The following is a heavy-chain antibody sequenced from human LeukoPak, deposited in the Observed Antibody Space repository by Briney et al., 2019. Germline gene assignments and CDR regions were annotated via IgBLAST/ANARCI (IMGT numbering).Heavy chain of an antibody. D-gene: IGHD6-19*01. CDR2: ISTSGST. CDR1: GGSISSGSYY. CDR3: ARDREYSSGRYLPSGHAFDI. J-gene: IGHJ3*02. V-gene: IGHV4-61*02. Sequence: SETLSLTCTVSGGSISSGSYYWSWIRQPAGKGLEWIGRISTSGSTNYNPSLKSRVTISVDTSKNQFSLKLSSVTAADTAVYYCARDREYSSGRYLPSGHAFDIWGQGTMVTVSS.